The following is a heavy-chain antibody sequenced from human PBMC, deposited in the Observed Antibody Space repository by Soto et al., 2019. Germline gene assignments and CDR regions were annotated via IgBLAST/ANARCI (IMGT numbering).Heavy chain of an antibody. V-gene: IGHV3-9*01. J-gene: IGHJ4*02. CDR2: ISWNSGSI. CDR3: AKDLLYNWNTDSSFDY. Sequence: EVQLVESGGGLVQPGRSLRLSCAASGFTFDDYAMHWVRQAPGKGLEWVSGISWNSGSIGYADSVKGRFTISRDSAKNSLYLQMNSLRAEDTALYYCAKDLLYNWNTDSSFDYWGQGTLVTVSS. D-gene: IGHD1-20*01. CDR1: GFTFDDYA.